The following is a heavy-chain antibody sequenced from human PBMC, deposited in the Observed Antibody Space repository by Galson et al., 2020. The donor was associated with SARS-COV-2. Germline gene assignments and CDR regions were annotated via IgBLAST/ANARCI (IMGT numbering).Heavy chain of an antibody. Sequence: GESLKISCAASGFTFSTYSMSWVRQAPGKGLEWVSYISSSTTTIFYADSVKGRFTISRDNAKNSLYLQMNSLRAEDMAVYYCAKGGPSEYFDYWGRGTLVTVSP. V-gene: IGHV3-48*01. CDR1: GFTFSTYS. D-gene: IGHD3-16*01. CDR2: ISSSTTTI. J-gene: IGHJ4*02. CDR3: AKGGPSEYFDY.